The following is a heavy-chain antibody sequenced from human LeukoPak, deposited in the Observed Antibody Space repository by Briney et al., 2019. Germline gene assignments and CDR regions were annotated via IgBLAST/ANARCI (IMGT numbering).Heavy chain of an antibody. J-gene: IGHJ6*02. Sequence: GSLRLSCAASGITFTNAWMSWVRQAPGKGLEWVGRIASKTFGGTTDYAEPVKGRFTISRDESKNTLYLQMNSLKTDDTAVYYCTTLSGPLDVWSQGTTVTVSS. CDR2: IASKTFGGTT. CDR1: GITFTNAW. CDR3: TTLSGPLDV. D-gene: IGHD2/OR15-2a*01. V-gene: IGHV3-15*04.